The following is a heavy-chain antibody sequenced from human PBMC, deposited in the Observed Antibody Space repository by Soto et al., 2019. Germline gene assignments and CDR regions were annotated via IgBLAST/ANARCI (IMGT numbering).Heavy chain of an antibody. CDR3: ARVGVAVAKSFDY. CDR2: IIPIFGTA. CDR1: GGTFSSYA. D-gene: IGHD6-19*01. J-gene: IGHJ4*02. Sequence: SVKVSCKASGGTFSSYAISWVRQAPGQGLEWMGGIIPIFGTANYAQKFQGRVTITADESTSTAYMELSSLRSEDTAVYYCARVGVAVAKSFDYWGQGTLVTVSS. V-gene: IGHV1-69*13.